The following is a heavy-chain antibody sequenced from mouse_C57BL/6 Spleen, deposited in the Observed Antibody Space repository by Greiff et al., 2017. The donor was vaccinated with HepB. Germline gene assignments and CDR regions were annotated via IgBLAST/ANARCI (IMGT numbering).Heavy chain of an antibody. CDR2: INPNNGGT. J-gene: IGHJ3*01. CDR1: GYTFTDYN. V-gene: IGHV1-22*01. CDR3: ARERGPAWFAY. Sequence: EVQLQQSGPELVKPGASVKMSCKASGYTFTDYNMHWVKQSHGKSLEWIGYINPNNGGTSYNQKFKGKATLTVYKSSSTAYMGLRSLTSEDSAVYYCARERGPAWFAYWGQGTLVTVSA.